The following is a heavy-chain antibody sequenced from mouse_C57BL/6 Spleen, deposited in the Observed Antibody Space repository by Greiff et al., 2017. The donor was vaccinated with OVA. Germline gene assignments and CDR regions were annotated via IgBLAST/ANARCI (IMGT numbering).Heavy chain of an antibody. D-gene: IGHD1-1*01. J-gene: IGHJ4*01. V-gene: IGHV1-18*01. Sequence: EVQLHQSGPELVKPGASVKIPCKASGFTFTDYNMDWVKQSNGKRLAWIGDIKPNNGGTIYNQKFKGKATLTVDKSSSTAYMELRSLTSEDTAVYYCAREGFITTVVATDYAMDYWGQGTSVTVSS. CDR1: GFTFTDYN. CDR2: IKPNNGGT. CDR3: AREGFITTVVATDYAMDY.